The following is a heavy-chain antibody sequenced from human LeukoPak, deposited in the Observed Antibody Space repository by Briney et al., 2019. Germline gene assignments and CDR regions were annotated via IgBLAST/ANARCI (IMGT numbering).Heavy chain of an antibody. CDR2: INPSGGST. CDR1: GYTFTSYC. CDR3: ARTYYYDSSGYSSTYFDY. V-gene: IGHV1-46*01. Sequence: GASVKVSCKASGYTFTSYCMHWVRQAPGQGLEWMGIINPSGGSTSYAQKFQGRVTMTRDTSTSTVYMELSSLRSEDTAVYYCARTYYYDSSGYSSTYFDYWGQGTLVTVSS. J-gene: IGHJ4*02. D-gene: IGHD3-22*01.